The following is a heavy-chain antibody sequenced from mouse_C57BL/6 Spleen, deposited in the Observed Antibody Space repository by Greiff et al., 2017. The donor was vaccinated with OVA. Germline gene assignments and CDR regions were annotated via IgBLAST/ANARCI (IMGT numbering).Heavy chain of an antibody. CDR3: TRGGTTVVEDY. CDR2: IDPETGGT. J-gene: IGHJ2*01. D-gene: IGHD1-1*01. V-gene: IGHV1-15*01. CDR1: GYTFTDYE. Sequence: QVQLQQSGAELVRPGASVTLSCKASGYTFTDYEMHWVKQTPVHGLEWIGAIDPETGGTAYNQKFKGKAILTADKSSSTAYMELRSLTSEDSAVYYCTRGGTTVVEDYWGQGTTLTVSS.